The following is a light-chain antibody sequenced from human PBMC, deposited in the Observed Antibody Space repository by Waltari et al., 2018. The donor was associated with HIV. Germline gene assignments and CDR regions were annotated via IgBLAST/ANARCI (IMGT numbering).Light chain of an antibody. Sequence: QSALTQPASVSGSPGQSITISCTGTSSDVGRYNLVSRYQQHPGKAPKLMIYEVSKRPLAVTNRCSGSKSGHSTSLTISGLQAEDDADYYCCSYAGNSLVVFGGGNKLTVL. CDR1: SSDVGRYNL. J-gene: IGLJ2*01. CDR3: CSYAGNSLVV. CDR2: EVS. V-gene: IGLV2-23*02.